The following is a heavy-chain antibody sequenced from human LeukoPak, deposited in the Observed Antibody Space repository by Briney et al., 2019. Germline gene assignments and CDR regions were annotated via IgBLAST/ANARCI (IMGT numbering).Heavy chain of an antibody. CDR2: IYYSGST. D-gene: IGHD6-19*01. Sequence: SETLSLTCTVSGGSISSSSYYWGWIRQPPGKGLEWIGSIYYSGSTYYNPSLKSRVTISVVTSKNQFSLKLSSVTAADTAVYYCARRAVAGPFDYWGQGTLVTVSS. J-gene: IGHJ4*02. V-gene: IGHV4-39*01. CDR3: ARRAVAGPFDY. CDR1: GGSISSSSYY.